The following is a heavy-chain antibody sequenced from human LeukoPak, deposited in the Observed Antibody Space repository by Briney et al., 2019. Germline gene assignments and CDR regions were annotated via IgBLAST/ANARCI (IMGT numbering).Heavy chain of an antibody. CDR2: IYYSGST. CDR1: GGSISSYY. D-gene: IGHD2-21*02. V-gene: IGHV4-59*01. J-gene: IGHJ5*02. Sequence: SETLSLTCTVSGGSISSYYWSWIRQPPGKGLEWIGYIYYSGSTNYNPSLKSRVTISVGTSKNQFSLKLSSVTAADTAVYYCARAYCGGDCYSWWFDPWGQGTLVTVSS. CDR3: ARAYCGGDCYSWWFDP.